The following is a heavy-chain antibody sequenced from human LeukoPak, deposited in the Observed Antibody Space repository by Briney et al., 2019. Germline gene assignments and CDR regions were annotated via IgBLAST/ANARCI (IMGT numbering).Heavy chain of an antibody. V-gene: IGHV1-46*01. CDR2: INPSDGST. D-gene: IGHD3-10*01. J-gene: IGHJ3*02. Sequence: ASVKVSCKASGYSFTYHYMHWLRQAPGQGLEWIGIINPSDGSTTYAQKFQGRVTMTRDTSISTAYMELSRLRSDDTAVYYCARDRSITYGSGSDDAFDIWGQGTMVTVSS. CDR3: ARDRSITYGSGSDDAFDI. CDR1: GYSFTYHY.